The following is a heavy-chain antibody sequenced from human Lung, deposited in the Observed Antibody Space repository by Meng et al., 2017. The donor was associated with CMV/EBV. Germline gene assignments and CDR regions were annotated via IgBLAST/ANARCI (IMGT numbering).Heavy chain of an antibody. CDR1: GSSIRPGYY. J-gene: IGHJ4*02. V-gene: IGHV4-38-2*02. CDR3: ARVKGTTGPAYYFDY. D-gene: IGHD4-11*01. Sequence: SETLSLXCSVSGSSIRPGYYWAWVRQPPRKGLEWIGSIFHSGTTYYNPSLKSRVTVSVDTSSSQFFLRLSSVTATDTAVYYCARVKGTTGPAYYFDYWGRGTLVTVSS. CDR2: IFHSGTT.